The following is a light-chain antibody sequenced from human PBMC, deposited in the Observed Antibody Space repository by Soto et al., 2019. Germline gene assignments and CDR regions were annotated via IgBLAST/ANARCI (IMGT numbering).Light chain of an antibody. CDR1: QSVSSSY. CDR2: DAS. Sequence: EIVLTQSPGTLSLSPGERATLSCRASQSVSSSYLAWYQQKPGQAPRLLIYDASSRATGIPDRFSGSGSETDFTLSISRLEPEDFAVYYCQQYGTSPWTFGQGTKVDI. J-gene: IGKJ1*01. CDR3: QQYGTSPWT. V-gene: IGKV3-20*01.